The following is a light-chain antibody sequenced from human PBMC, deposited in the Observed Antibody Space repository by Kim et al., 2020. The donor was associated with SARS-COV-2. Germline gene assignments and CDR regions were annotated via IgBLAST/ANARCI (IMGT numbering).Light chain of an antibody. CDR3: LQHNTSPLT. Sequence: APVGDRVTTTGRASQDIRNDLGWYQQKPGRAPKRLIYGASSLHSGVPSRFSGSGSGTEFTLTISSLQPEDFATYFCLQHNTSPLTFGQGTRLEIK. J-gene: IGKJ5*01. CDR1: QDIRND. CDR2: GAS. V-gene: IGKV1-17*01.